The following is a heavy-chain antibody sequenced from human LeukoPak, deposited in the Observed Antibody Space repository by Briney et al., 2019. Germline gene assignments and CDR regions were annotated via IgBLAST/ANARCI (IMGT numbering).Heavy chain of an antibody. D-gene: IGHD3-10*01. CDR1: GFTFSSYE. CDR2: ISSSGGTI. V-gene: IGHV3-48*03. CDR3: AREKREWFGELLFFDY. J-gene: IGHJ4*02. Sequence: GGSLRLSCAASGFTFSSYEMNWVRQAPGKGLEWVSYISSSGGTIYYADSVKGRFTISRDNAKNSLYLQMNSLRAEDTAVYYCAREKREWFGELLFFDYWGQGTLVTVSS.